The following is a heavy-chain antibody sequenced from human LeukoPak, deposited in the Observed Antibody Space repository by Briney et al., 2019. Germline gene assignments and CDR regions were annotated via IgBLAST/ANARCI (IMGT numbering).Heavy chain of an antibody. D-gene: IGHD1-14*01. CDR3: VSPVFINF. J-gene: IGHJ4*01. Sequence: GGSLRLSCSASGFPFSTLGMHWVRQAPGKGLEHVSTIGSDGDGTYYADSVKDRFIISRDNSKNAVYLQMSSLRPEDTAVYYCVSPVFINFWGQGTLVTVSS. CDR1: GFPFSTLG. V-gene: IGHV3-64D*06. CDR2: IGSDGDGT.